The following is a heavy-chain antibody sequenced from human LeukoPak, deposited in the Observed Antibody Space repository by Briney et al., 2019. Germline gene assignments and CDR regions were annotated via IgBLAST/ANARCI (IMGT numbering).Heavy chain of an antibody. Sequence: GGSLRLSCAASGFTLSSYWMNWVRQAPGKGLEWVANIKQDGSEKYYVDSVKGRFSISRDNAKNSLSLEMSSLRDDDTGVYYCARDPRGYYGMDAWGQGTTVTVSS. V-gene: IGHV3-7*01. CDR3: ARDPRGYYGMDA. CDR2: IKQDGSEK. D-gene: IGHD3-10*01. J-gene: IGHJ6*02. CDR1: GFTLSSYW.